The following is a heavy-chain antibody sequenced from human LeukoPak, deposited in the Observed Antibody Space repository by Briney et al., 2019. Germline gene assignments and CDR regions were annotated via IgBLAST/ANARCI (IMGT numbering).Heavy chain of an antibody. CDR1: GFTFSSYV. CDR3: AKGGSLTTVTHFDY. D-gene: IGHD4-17*01. J-gene: IGHJ4*02. Sequence: GGSLRLSCAASGFTFSSYVMSWVRRAPGKGLEWVSAISGSGGSTYYADSVKGRFTISRDNSKNTLYLQMNSLRAEDTAVYYCAKGGSLTTVTHFDYWGQGTLVTVSS. V-gene: IGHV3-23*01. CDR2: ISGSGGST.